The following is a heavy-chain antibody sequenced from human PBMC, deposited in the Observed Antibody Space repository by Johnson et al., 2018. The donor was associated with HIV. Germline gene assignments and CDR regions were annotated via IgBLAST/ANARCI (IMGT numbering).Heavy chain of an antibody. Sequence: HVQLVESGGGVVQPGRSLRLSCAASGFTFTFYAMHWVRQAPGKGLEWVAVISYDGSNKYYADSVKGRFTISRDNSKNTLYLQMNSLRAEDTAVYYCAKGHSIAVVEGDDAFDIWGQGTMVTVSS. CDR3: AKGHSIAVVEGDDAFDI. J-gene: IGHJ3*02. CDR1: GFTFTFYA. D-gene: IGHD6-19*01. V-gene: IGHV3-30*04. CDR2: ISYDGSNK.